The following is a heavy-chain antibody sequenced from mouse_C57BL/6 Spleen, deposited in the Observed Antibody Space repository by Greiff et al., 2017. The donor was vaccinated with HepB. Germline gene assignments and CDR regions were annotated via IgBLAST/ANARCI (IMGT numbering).Heavy chain of an antibody. CDR1: GYSITSGYY. CDR2: ISYDGSN. V-gene: IGHV3-6*01. D-gene: IGHD6-1*01. Sequence: VQLKESGPGLVKPSQSLSLTCSVTGYSITSGYYWNWIRQFPGNKLEWMGYISYDGSNNYNPSLKNRISITRDTSKNQFFLKLNSVTTEDTATYYCASSSFTPFAYWGQGTLVTVSA. J-gene: IGHJ3*01. CDR3: ASSSFTPFAY.